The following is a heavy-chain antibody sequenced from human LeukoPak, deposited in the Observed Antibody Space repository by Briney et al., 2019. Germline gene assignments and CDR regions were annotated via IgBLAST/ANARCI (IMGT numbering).Heavy chain of an antibody. CDR3: ATSILTGYYNPYYGMDV. Sequence: ASVKVSCKVSGYTLTELSMHWVRQAPGKGLEWMGGFDPEDGETIYAQKFQGRVTMTEDTSTDTAYMELSSPRSEDTAVYYCATSILTGYYNPYYGMDVWGQGTTVTVSS. CDR2: FDPEDGET. D-gene: IGHD3-9*01. V-gene: IGHV1-24*01. CDR1: GYTLTELS. J-gene: IGHJ6*02.